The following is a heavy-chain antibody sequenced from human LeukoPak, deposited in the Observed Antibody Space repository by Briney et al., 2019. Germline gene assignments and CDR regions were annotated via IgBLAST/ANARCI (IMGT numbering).Heavy chain of an antibody. D-gene: IGHD3-9*01. CDR2: IYSAGST. CDR1: GGSTSSYY. Sequence: ETLSLTCTVSGGSTSSYYWSWVRQAPGKGLEWVSVIYSAGSTDYADAVKGRFTISRDNSKNTLYLQMNSLRAEDTAVYYCARRDILTGYYFDWGQGTLVTVSS. CDR3: ARRDILTGYYFD. V-gene: IGHV3-66*04. J-gene: IGHJ4*02.